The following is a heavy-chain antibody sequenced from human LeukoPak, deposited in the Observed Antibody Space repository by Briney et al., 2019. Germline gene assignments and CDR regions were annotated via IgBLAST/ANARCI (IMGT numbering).Heavy chain of an antibody. D-gene: IGHD6-13*01. CDR2: ISGSGGTT. CDR1: GFTFSSYA. J-gene: IGHJ6*02. V-gene: IGHV3-23*01. CDR3: AKDRSDSSSWYCMDV. Sequence: GGSLRLSCAASGFTFSSYAMSWVRQAPGKGPEWVSGISGSGGTTYYADSVKGRFTISRDNSKNTLYLQMNSLGAEDTAVYYCAKDRSDSSSWYCMDVWGQGTTVTVSS.